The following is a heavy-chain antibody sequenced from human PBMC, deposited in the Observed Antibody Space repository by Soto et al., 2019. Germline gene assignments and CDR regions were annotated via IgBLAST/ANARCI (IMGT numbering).Heavy chain of an antibody. V-gene: IGHV4-59*08. J-gene: IGHJ3*02. Sequence: QVQLQESGPGLVKPSETLSLTCTVSGGSISSYYWSWIRQPPGKGLEWIGYIYYSGSTNYNPSLKSRVTISVDTSKNQFSLKPSSVTAADTAVYYCASMGTMVRGDAFDIWGQGTMVTVSS. CDR2: IYYSGST. D-gene: IGHD3-10*01. CDR3: ASMGTMVRGDAFDI. CDR1: GGSISSYY.